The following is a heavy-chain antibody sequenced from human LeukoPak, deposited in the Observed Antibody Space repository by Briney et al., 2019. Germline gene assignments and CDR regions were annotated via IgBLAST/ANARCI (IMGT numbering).Heavy chain of an antibody. J-gene: IGHJ4*02. CDR2: ISSSSSYI. CDR1: GFTFSSYS. CDR3: ASFSLYYYDSSGYYSEGHDY. Sequence: GGSLRLSCAASGFTFSSYSMNWVRQAPGKGLEWVSSISSSSSYIYYADSVKGRFTISRDNSKNTLYLQMNSLRAEDTAVYYCASFSLYYYDSSGYYSEGHDYWGQGTLVTVSS. V-gene: IGHV3-21*01. D-gene: IGHD3-22*01.